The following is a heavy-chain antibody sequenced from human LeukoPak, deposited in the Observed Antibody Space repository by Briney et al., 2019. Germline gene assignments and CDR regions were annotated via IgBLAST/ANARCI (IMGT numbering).Heavy chain of an antibody. J-gene: IGHJ4*02. Sequence: GGSLRLSCAASAFTFSSSAMHWVRQAPSKGLEWVAVISYDGDSKNYADSVKGRFTISRDNSKNTLYLQMNSLRAEDTAVYYCAKDTYSSSWGFDYWGQGTLVTVSS. CDR3: AKDTYSSSWGFDY. CDR2: ISYDGDSK. CDR1: AFTFSSSA. D-gene: IGHD6-6*01. V-gene: IGHV3-30-3*01.